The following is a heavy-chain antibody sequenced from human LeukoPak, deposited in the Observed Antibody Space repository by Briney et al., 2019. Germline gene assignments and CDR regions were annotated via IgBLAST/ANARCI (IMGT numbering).Heavy chain of an antibody. V-gene: IGHV3-72*01. Sequence: GGSLRLSCAASGFTFSIYWMSWVRQAPGKGLEWVGRIKDRGAGYTASYAASVKGRFTVSRDDSKNSIYLQMNSLKSEDTAIYYCVRDWETALYNWGQGTLVTVSS. CDR3: VRDWETALYN. D-gene: IGHD5-18*01. CDR2: IKDRGAGYTA. CDR1: GFTFSIYW. J-gene: IGHJ4*02.